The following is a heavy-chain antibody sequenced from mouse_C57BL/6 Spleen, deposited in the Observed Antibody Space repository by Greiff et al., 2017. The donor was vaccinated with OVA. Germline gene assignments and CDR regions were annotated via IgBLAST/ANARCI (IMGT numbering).Heavy chain of an antibody. D-gene: IGHD4-1*01. CDR1: GYTFTDYE. Sequence: QVQLKESGAELVRPGASVTLSCKASGYTFTDYEMHWVKQTPVHGLEWIGAIDPETGGTAYNQKFKGKAILTADKSSSTAYMELRSLTSEDSAVYYCTRGLGGAWFAYWGQGTLVTVSA. CDR2: IDPETGGT. CDR3: TRGLGGAWFAY. V-gene: IGHV1-15*01. J-gene: IGHJ3*01.